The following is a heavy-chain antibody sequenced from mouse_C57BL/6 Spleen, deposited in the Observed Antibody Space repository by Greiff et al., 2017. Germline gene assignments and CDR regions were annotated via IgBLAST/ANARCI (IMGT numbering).Heavy chain of an antibody. CDR1: GFTFSSYA. J-gene: IGHJ2*01. CDR2: ISSGGDYI. V-gene: IGHV5-9-1*02. D-gene: IGHD2-4*01. Sequence: LQQSGAGLVKPGGSLKLSCAASGFTFSSYAMSWVRQTPEKRLEWVAYISSGGDYIYYADTLKGRFTISRDNARNTLYLQMSSLKSEDTAMYYCTREDYRYFDYWGQGTTLTVSS. CDR3: TREDYRYFDY.